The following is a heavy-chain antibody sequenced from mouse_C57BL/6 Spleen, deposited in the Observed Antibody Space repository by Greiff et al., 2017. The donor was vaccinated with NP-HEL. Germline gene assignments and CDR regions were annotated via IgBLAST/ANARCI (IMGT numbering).Heavy chain of an antibody. J-gene: IGHJ4*01. CDR1: GFTFTDYY. CDR2: IRNKANGYTT. V-gene: IGHV7-3*01. CDR3: ARYYGSSYEDAMDY. Sequence: EVMLVESGGGLVQPGGSLSLSCAASGFTFTDYYMSWVRQPPGKALEWLGFIRNKANGYTTEYSASVKGRFTISRDNSQSILYLQMKALRAEDSATYYCARYYGSSYEDAMDYWGQGTSVTVSS. D-gene: IGHD1-1*01.